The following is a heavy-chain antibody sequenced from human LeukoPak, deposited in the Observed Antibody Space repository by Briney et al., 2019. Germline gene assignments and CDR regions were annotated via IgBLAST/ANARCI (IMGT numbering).Heavy chain of an antibody. CDR2: ISAYNGNT. V-gene: IGHV1-18*01. J-gene: IGHJ4*02. Sequence: ASVKVSCKASGYTFTSYGISWVRQAPGQGLEWMGWISAYNGNTNYAQKLQGRVTMTTDTSTSTAYMELRSLRSDDTAVYYCALSRSYYYDSSGYYYYWGQGTLVTVSS. CDR3: ALSRSYYYDSSGYYYY. CDR1: GYTFTSYG. D-gene: IGHD3-22*01.